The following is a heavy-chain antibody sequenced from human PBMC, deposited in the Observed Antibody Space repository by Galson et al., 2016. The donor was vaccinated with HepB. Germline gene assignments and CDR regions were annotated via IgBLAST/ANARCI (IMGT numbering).Heavy chain of an antibody. Sequence: SVKVSCKASGYTFTRYYIHWVRQAPGQGLEWMAWIDPSSGVTKYEQKFQGRITLTRDTSISTVYMELSRLRSDDTALCFCAKETPIGGFYYALDVWGQGTTVTVSS. J-gene: IGHJ6*02. CDR2: IDPSSGVT. CDR3: AKETPIGGFYYALDV. CDR1: GYTFTRYY. V-gene: IGHV1-2*02. D-gene: IGHD3-3*01.